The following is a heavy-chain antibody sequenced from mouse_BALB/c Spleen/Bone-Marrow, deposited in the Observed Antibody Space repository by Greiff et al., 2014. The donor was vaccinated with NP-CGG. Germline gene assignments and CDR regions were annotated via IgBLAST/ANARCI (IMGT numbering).Heavy chain of an antibody. CDR2: IWGGGST. CDR3: ARLYGNYGGYFDY. V-gene: IGHV2-6-4*01. J-gene: IGHJ2*01. D-gene: IGHD2-10*02. Sequence: QVQLKESGPGLVAPSQSLSITCTVSGFSLSRYSVHWVRQPPGKGLEWLGMIWGGGSTDHNSALKSRLSISKDNSKSQVFLKMNSLQTDDTAMYNCARLYGNYGGYFDYWGQGTTLTVSS. CDR1: GFSLSRYS.